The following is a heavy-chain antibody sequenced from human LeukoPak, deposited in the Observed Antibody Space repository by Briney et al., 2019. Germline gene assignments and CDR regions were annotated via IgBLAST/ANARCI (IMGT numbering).Heavy chain of an antibody. CDR2: IYPGDSDT. D-gene: IGHD6-13*01. J-gene: IGHJ6*04. V-gene: IGHV5-51*01. Sequence: GESLKISCQGSGYSFTSHWIGWVRQMPGKGLEWMGIIYPGDSDTRYSPSFQGQVTFSADKSITTAYLQWSSLKASDTAMYYCARLLIAAAGTGWYYYYGMDVWGKGTTVTVSS. CDR1: GYSFTSHW. CDR3: ARLLIAAAGTGWYYYYGMDV.